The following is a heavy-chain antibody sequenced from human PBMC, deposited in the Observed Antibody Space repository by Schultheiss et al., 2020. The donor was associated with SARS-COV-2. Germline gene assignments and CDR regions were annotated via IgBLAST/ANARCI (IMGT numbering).Heavy chain of an antibody. CDR3: AKGSDYGDYVHAFDI. Sequence: GGSLRLSCAASGFTFSSYAMHWVRQAPGKGLEWVAVISYDGSNKYYADSVKGRFTISRDNSKNTLYLQMNSLRAEDTAVYYCAKGSDYGDYVHAFDIWGQGTMVTVSS. CDR2: ISYDGSNK. D-gene: IGHD4-17*01. J-gene: IGHJ3*02. CDR1: GFTFSSYA. V-gene: IGHV3-30*07.